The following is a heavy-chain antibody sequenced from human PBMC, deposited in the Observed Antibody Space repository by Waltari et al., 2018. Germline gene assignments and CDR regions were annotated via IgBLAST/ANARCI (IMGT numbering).Heavy chain of an antibody. Sequence: QVQLQESGPGLVKPSETLSLTCTVSGGSISSYYWSWIRQPPGKGLEWIGYIYYSGSTNYNPSLKSRVTISVDTSKNQFSLKLSSVTAADTAVYYCARGPLMIVELHYFDYWGQGTLVTVSS. D-gene: IGHD3-22*01. CDR1: GGSISSYY. V-gene: IGHV4-59*01. CDR2: IYYSGST. CDR3: ARGPLMIVELHYFDY. J-gene: IGHJ4*02.